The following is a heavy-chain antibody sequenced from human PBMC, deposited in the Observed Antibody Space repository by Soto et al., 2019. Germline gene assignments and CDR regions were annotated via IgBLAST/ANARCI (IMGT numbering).Heavy chain of an antibody. CDR1: GGSISSSSSY. CDR3: ARETTHDAFDI. CDR2: IYYRGST. V-gene: IGHV4-39*07. Sequence: SETLSLTCTVSGGSISSSSSYWGWIRQPPGKGLEWIGYIYYRGSTYYNPSLKSRVTISVDTSKNQFSLKLSSVTAADTAVYYCARETTHDAFDIWGQGTMVTVSS. J-gene: IGHJ3*02. D-gene: IGHD4-17*01.